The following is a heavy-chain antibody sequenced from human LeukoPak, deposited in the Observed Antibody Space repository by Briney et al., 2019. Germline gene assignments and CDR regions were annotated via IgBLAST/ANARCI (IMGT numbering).Heavy chain of an antibody. Sequence: PGGSLRLSCAASVLTFSRYAMSWVRQAPGKGLEWVSAISGSGGSTYYADSVKGRFTISRDNSKNTLYLQMNSLRAEDTAVYYCAKRAPVAAAGTGRYFDYWGQGTLVTVSS. J-gene: IGHJ4*02. CDR2: ISGSGGST. D-gene: IGHD1/OR15-1a*01. CDR1: VLTFSRYA. V-gene: IGHV3-23*01. CDR3: AKRAPVAAAGTGRYFDY.